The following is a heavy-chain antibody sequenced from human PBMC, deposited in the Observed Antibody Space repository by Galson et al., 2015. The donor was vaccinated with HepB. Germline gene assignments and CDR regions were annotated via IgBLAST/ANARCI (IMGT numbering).Heavy chain of an antibody. V-gene: IGHV1-8*01. CDR3: ARADRITIFGVVTVEGWFDP. CDR2: MNPNSGNT. J-gene: IGHJ5*02. Sequence: SGYTFTSYDITWVRQATGQGLEWMGWMNPNSGNTGYAQKFQGRVTMTRNTSISTAYMELSSLRSEDTAVYYCARADRITIFGVVTVEGWFDPWGQGTLVTVSS. CDR1: GYTFTSYD. D-gene: IGHD3-3*01.